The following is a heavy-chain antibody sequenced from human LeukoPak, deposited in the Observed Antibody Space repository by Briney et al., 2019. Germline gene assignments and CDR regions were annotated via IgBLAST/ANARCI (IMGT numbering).Heavy chain of an antibody. V-gene: IGHV3-23*01. CDR3: AKGRALVGGTTRSYDS. CDR2: SSGSGGDT. J-gene: IGHJ5*02. Sequence: PGGSLRLSCAASGFTFSSYSMSWVRQAPGKGLEWVSVSSGSGGDTFYADSVKGRFTISRDNSKNTLYLQMNSLRVEDTAVYYCAKGRALVGGTTRSYDSWGQGTLVTVSS. CDR1: GFTFSSYS. D-gene: IGHD1-26*01.